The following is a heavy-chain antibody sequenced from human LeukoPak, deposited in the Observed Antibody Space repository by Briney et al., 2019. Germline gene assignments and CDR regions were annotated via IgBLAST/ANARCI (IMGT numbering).Heavy chain of an antibody. CDR2: TYYRSKWYN. CDR3: ARANWNDAEFDY. Sequence: SQTLSLTCAISVDSASSNSAAWNWIRQSPSRCLEWLGRTYYRSKWYNDYAVSVKSRLTINPHTSKNQFSLKLNSVTPGDGGVYYCARANWNDAEFDYWGQGTLVTVSS. V-gene: IGHV6-1*01. J-gene: IGHJ4*02. D-gene: IGHD1-1*01. CDR1: VDSASSNSAA.